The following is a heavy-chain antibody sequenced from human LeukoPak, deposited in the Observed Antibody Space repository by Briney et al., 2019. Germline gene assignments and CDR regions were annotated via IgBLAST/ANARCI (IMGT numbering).Heavy chain of an antibody. CDR1: GFTFSSYG. V-gene: IGHV3-30*02. D-gene: IGHD1-26*01. CDR3: AKESGEPYYFDY. Sequence: PGGSLRLSCAASGFTFSSYGMHWVRQAPGKGLEWVAFIRYDGSNKYYADSVKGRFTISRDNSRNTLYLQMNSLRAEDTAVYYCAKESGEPYYFDYWGQGTLVTVSS. CDR2: IRYDGSNK. J-gene: IGHJ4*02.